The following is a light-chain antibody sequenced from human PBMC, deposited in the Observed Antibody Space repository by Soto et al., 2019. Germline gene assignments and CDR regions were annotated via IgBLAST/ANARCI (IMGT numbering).Light chain of an antibody. CDR2: DVS. CDR1: SSDVGGYNH. Sequence: QSALTQPRSMSGSPGQSVTISCTGTSSDVGGYNHVSWYQQHPGRAPKLMISDVSKRPSGVPDRFSGSKSGNTASLTISGLQAEDEADYYCCSYAGSPYVFGTGTKVTVL. CDR3: CSYAGSPYV. J-gene: IGLJ1*01. V-gene: IGLV2-11*01.